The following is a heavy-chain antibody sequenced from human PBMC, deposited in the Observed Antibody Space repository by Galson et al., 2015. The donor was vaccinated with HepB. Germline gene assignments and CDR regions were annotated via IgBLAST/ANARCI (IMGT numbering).Heavy chain of an antibody. CDR1: GFTFSDYY. CDR3: VRGPQRGHQLVPFDS. J-gene: IGHJ4*02. V-gene: IGHV3-11*06. CDR2: ISETSIYN. D-gene: IGHD6-13*01. Sequence: SVRLSCAASGFTFSDYYMSWIRQAPGKGLECVSYISETSIYNNFADSVKGRFTISRDNAKSSVYLQLNSLRVEDTAVYYCVRGPQRGHQLVPFDSWGQGTLVTVSS.